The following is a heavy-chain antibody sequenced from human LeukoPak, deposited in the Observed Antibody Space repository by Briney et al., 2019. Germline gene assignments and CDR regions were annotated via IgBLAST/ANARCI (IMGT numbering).Heavy chain of an antibody. J-gene: IGHJ4*02. D-gene: IGHD2-21*02. CDR3: ATASRGGDSIY. CDR2: VKTDGSEK. V-gene: IGHV3-7*05. Sequence: GGSLRLTCAASGFTFSSSWMSWVRQAPGKGLEWLANVKTDGSEKFYVDSVKGRFTISRDNAKNSLYLQMNSLRAEDTALYYCATASRGGDSIYWGQGTLVTVSS. CDR1: GFTFSSSW.